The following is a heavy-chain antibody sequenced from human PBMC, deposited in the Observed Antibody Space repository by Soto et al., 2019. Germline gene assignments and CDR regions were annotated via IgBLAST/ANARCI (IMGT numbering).Heavy chain of an antibody. D-gene: IGHD3-16*02. CDR3: ARDLGGDYDYIWGSYRYEYFQH. V-gene: IGHV1-18*01. Sequence: QVQLVQSGAEVKKPGASVKVSCKASGYTFTSYGISWVRQAPGQGLEWMGWISAYNGNTNYAQKLPGRVTMTTDTSTSTAYMELRSLRSDDTAVYYCARDLGGDYDYIWGSYRYEYFQHWGQGTLVTVSS. CDR2: ISAYNGNT. CDR1: GYTFTSYG. J-gene: IGHJ1*01.